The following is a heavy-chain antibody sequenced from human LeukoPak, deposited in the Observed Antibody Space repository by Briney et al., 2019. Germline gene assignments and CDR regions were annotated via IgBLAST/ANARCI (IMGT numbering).Heavy chain of an antibody. CDR1: GGTFSSYA. CDR3: ARGFKDFDY. CDR2: MNPNSGNT. V-gene: IGHV1-8*03. Sequence: ASVKVSCKASGGTFSSYAINWVRQATGQGLEWMGWMNPNSGNTGYAQKFQGRVTITRNTSISTAYMELSSLRSEDTAVYYCARGFKDFDYWGQGTLVTVSS. J-gene: IGHJ4*02.